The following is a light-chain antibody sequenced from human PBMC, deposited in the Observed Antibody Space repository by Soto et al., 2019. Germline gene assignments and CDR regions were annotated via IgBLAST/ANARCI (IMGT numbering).Light chain of an antibody. CDR3: CSYACSYTFV. Sequence: AVLTQPRSVSGSPGQSVTISCTGTSSDIGGFNYVSWYQQHPGKVPKLMIYDVTKRPSGVPDRFSASKSGNTASLTISGLQAEDEADCCSYACSYTFVFGTGTKVTVL. J-gene: IGLJ1*01. CDR1: SSDIGGFNY. CDR2: DVT. V-gene: IGLV2-11*01.